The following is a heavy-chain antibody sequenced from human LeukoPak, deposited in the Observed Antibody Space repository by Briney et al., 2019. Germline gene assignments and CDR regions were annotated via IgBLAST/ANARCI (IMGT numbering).Heavy chain of an antibody. V-gene: IGHV3-66*01. CDR1: GFTVSSNY. Sequence: GGSLTLSCAASGFTVSSNYMSWIGPAPGKGLEWVSVIYRSGSTHYADSVKDRFIISRDNSKNTLYLQMNSLGAEDTAVYYCGREAENYGLTFDIWGQGTMVTVSS. CDR3: GREAENYGLTFDI. CDR2: IYRSGST. D-gene: IGHD3-10*01. J-gene: IGHJ3*02.